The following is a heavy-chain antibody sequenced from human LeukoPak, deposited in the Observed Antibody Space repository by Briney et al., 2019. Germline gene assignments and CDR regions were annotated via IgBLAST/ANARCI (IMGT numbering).Heavy chain of an antibody. Sequence: ASVKVSCKASGYTFTGYYMHWVRQAPGQGLEWMGWINPNSGGTNYAQKFQGRVTMTRDTSISTAYMELSRLRSDDTAVYYCARSSRFYDTLSFDYWGQGTLVTVSS. CDR2: INPNSGGT. D-gene: IGHD5/OR15-5a*01. V-gene: IGHV1-2*02. J-gene: IGHJ4*02. CDR3: ARSSRFYDTLSFDY. CDR1: GYTFTGYY.